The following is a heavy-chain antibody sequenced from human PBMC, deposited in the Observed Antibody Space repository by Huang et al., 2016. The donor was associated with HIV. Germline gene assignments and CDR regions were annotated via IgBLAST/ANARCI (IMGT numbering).Heavy chain of an antibody. Sequence: QVQLVESGGGVVQPGRSLRLSCDASGFTFSSDAMHWVRQAPGKGLEGGAVMSYDGSNKYYADSVKGRFTISRDNSKNTLYLQMNSLRTEDTAVYYCARDDSSGYYGLNYMDVWGKGTTVTVSS. D-gene: IGHD3-22*01. V-gene: IGHV3-30-3*01. CDR2: MSYDGSNK. CDR1: GFTFSSDA. CDR3: ARDDSSGYYGLNYMDV. J-gene: IGHJ6*03.